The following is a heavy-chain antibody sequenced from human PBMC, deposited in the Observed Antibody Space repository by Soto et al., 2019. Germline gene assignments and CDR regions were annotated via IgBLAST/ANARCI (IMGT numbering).Heavy chain of an antibody. CDR3: ARDIAVARWPYYYYGMDV. CDR2: INPNSGGT. J-gene: IGHJ6*02. Sequence: GASVKVSCKASGYTFTGYYMHWVRQAPGQGLEWMGWINPNSGGTNYAQKFQGWVTMARDTSISTAYMELSRLRSDDTAVYYCARDIAVARWPYYYYGMDVWGQGTTVTVSS. V-gene: IGHV1-2*04. D-gene: IGHD6-19*01. CDR1: GYTFTGYY.